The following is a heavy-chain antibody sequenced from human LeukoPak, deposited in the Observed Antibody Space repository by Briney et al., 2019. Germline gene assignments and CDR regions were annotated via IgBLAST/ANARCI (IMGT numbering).Heavy chain of an antibody. CDR2: INPYNGNT. D-gene: IGHD2-8*01. J-gene: IGHJ5*02. CDR1: DYTFSNYG. Sequence: ASVKVSCKASDYTFSNYGISCVRQAPGQGLEWMGWINPYNGNTRYAEDLQGRVTMTTDTSTSTAYMELRSLRSDDTAIYYCARDFTPPHCTTPNCPRGGWFDPWGQGTLVTVSS. CDR3: ARDFTPPHCTTPNCPRGGWFDP. V-gene: IGHV1-18*01.